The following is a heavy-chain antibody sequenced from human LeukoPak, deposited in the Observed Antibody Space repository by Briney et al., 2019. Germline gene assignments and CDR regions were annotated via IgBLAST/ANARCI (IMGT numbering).Heavy chain of an antibody. V-gene: IGHV7-4-1*02. J-gene: IGHJ5*02. CDR3: ARDPYCSGGSCFHNWFDP. CDR2: INTNTGNP. Sequence: ASVKVSCKASGYTFNDFAMNWVRQAPGQGLEWMGWINTNTGNPTYAQGFTGRFVFSLDTSVSTAYLQISSLKAEDTAVYYCARDPYCSGGSCFHNWFDPWGQGTLVTVSS. D-gene: IGHD2-15*01. CDR1: GYTFNDFA.